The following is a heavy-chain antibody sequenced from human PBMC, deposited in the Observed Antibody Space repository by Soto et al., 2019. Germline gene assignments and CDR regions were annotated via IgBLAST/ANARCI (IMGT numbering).Heavy chain of an antibody. CDR2: INAGNGNT. J-gene: IGHJ5*02. D-gene: IGHD3-22*01. CDR1: GYTFTSYA. CDR3: ARDEGVDYYDSSGYPAFDP. Sequence: ASVKVSCKASGYTFTSYAMHWVRQAPGQRLERMGWINAGNGNTKYSQKFQGRVTITRDTSASTAYMELSSLRSEDTAVYYCARDEGVDYYDSSGYPAFDPWGQGTLVTVSS. V-gene: IGHV1-3*01.